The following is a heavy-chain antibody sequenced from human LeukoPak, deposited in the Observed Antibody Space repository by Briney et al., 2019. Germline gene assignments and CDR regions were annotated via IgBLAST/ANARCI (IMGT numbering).Heavy chain of an antibody. Sequence: ASVKVSCKASGYTFTGYYMHWVRQAPGQGLEWMGWINPNSGGTNYAQKFQGRVTMTRDTSTSTVYMELRRLRSDDTAVYYCARDRSRNLESGLYYYYGLDVWGQGTTVTVSS. CDR2: INPNSGGT. CDR3: ARDRSRNLESGLYYYYGLDV. CDR1: GYTFTGYY. V-gene: IGHV1-2*02. J-gene: IGHJ6*02. D-gene: IGHD5-24*01.